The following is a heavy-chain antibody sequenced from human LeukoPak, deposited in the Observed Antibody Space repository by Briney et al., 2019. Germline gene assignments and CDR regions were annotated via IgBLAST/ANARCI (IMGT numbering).Heavy chain of an antibody. CDR3: ARVKFPKFWNFDY. J-gene: IGHJ4*02. CDR2: ISYDGSNK. D-gene: IGHD3-3*01. V-gene: IGHV3-30*14. CDR1: GFTFSSYA. Sequence: GGSLRLSCAASGFTFSSYAMHWVRQAPGKGLEWVAVISYDGSNKYYADSVKGRFTISRDNSKNTLYLQMNSLRAEDTAVYYCARVKFPKFWNFDYWGQGTLVTVSS.